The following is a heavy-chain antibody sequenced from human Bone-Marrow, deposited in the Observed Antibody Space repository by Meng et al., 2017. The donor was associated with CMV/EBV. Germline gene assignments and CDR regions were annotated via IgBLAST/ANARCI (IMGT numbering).Heavy chain of an antibody. CDR3: ARDLPSYYYGSGSYSGGMDV. J-gene: IGHJ6*02. Sequence: GGSLRLSCAASGFTFSSYSMNWVRQAPGKGLEWVSSISSSSSYIYYADSVKGRFTISRDNAKNTLYLQMNSLRAEDTAVYYCARDLPSYYYGSGSYSGGMDVWGQGTTVTVSS. CDR1: GFTFSSYS. CDR2: ISSSSSYI. D-gene: IGHD3-10*01. V-gene: IGHV3-21*01.